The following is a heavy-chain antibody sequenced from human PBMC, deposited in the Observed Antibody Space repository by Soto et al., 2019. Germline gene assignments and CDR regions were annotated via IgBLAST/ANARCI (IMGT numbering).Heavy chain of an antibody. J-gene: IGHJ6*02. D-gene: IGHD3-10*01. V-gene: IGHV4-34*01. Sequence: SETLSLTCAVYGGSFSGYYWSWIRQPPGKGLEWIGEINHSGSTNYNPSLKSRVTISVDTSKNQSSLKLSSVTAADSAVYYCARAWLGPRGYGSGSYYYYYYYGMDVWGQGTTVTVSS. CDR2: INHSGST. CDR1: GGSFSGYY. CDR3: ARAWLGPRGYGSGSYYYYYYYGMDV.